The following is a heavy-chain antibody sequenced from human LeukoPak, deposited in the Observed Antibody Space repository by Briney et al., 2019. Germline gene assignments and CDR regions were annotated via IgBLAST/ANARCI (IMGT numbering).Heavy chain of an antibody. CDR1: GFTFSSYG. CDR2: ISYDGSNK. J-gene: IGHJ4*02. Sequence: PGGSLRLSCAASGFTFSSYGMHWVRQAPGKGLEWVAVISYDGSNKYYADSLKGRFTISRDNSKNTLYLQMNSLRAEDTAVYYCAKVPTGYSSGREDYWGQGTLVTVSS. CDR3: AKVPTGYSSGREDY. V-gene: IGHV3-30*18. D-gene: IGHD6-19*01.